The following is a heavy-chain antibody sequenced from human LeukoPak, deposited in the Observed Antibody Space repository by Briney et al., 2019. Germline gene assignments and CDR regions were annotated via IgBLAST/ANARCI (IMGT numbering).Heavy chain of an antibody. CDR2: ISSSSSYI. V-gene: IGHV3-21*01. CDR3: AKLPPHPYYYYYYYMDV. CDR1: GFTFSSYS. Sequence: GGSLRLSCAASGFTFSSYSMNWVRQAPGKGLEWVSSISSSSSYIYYADSVKGRFTISRDNAKNSLYLQMNSLRAEDTAVYYCAKLPPHPYYYYYYYMDVWGKGTTVTVSS. D-gene: IGHD4-23*01. J-gene: IGHJ6*03.